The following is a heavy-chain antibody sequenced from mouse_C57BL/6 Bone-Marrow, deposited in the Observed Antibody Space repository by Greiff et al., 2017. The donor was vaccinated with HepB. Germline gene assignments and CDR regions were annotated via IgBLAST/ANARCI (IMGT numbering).Heavy chain of an antibody. D-gene: IGHD1-1*01. CDR2: ISDGGSYT. J-gene: IGHJ2*01. CDR1: GFTFSSYA. V-gene: IGHV5-4*01. Sequence: DVMLVESGGGLVKPGGSLKLSCAASGFTFSSYAMSWVRQTPEKRLEWVATISDGGSYTYYPDNVKGRFTISRDNAKNNLYQQMSHLKSEDTAMDYCSRDPFYCGSLYYFDYWGQGTTLTVSS. CDR3: SRDPFYCGSLYYFDY.